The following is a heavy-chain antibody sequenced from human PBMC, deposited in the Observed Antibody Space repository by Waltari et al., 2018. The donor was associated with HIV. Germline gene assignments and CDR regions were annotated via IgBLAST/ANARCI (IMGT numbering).Heavy chain of an antibody. CDR2: INPDGTDT. D-gene: IGHD2-15*01. Sequence: EVQLVESGGGLVQPGGSLRLSCAASAFTLTSSWVHWVRQVPGKGLVWVSRINPDGTDTRYADSVKGRFTISRDNAKNTVYLQVNSLRGEDTSVYYCARGKDCGGGTCDGYHYYGLDVWGQGTTVTVSS. CDR1: AFTLTSSW. CDR3: ARGKDCGGGTCDGYHYYGLDV. V-gene: IGHV3-74*01. J-gene: IGHJ6*02.